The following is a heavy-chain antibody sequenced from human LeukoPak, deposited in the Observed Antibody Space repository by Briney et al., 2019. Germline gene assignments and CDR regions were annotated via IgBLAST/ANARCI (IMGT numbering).Heavy chain of an antibody. CDR3: ARGSYYYDILTGLSVDYYYYMDV. Sequence: GASVKVSCKASGGTLSSYAISWVRQAPGQGLGWMGGIIPIFGTANYAQKFQGMVTITADESTSTAYMELSSLRSEDTAVYYCARGSYYYDILTGLSVDYYYYMDVWGKGTTVTISS. CDR1: GGTLSSYA. V-gene: IGHV1-69*13. CDR2: IIPIFGTA. J-gene: IGHJ6*03. D-gene: IGHD3-9*01.